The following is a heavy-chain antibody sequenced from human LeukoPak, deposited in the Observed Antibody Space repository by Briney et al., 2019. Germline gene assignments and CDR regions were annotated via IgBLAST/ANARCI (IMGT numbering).Heavy chain of an antibody. D-gene: IGHD3-3*01. V-gene: IGHV3-48*01. Sequence: GGSLRLSCAASGFTFTIFGLNWVRQAPGKGPEWVSYIDARSGITYYADSVQGRFTISRDNAKGSVFLQMNSLRADDTAVYYCARTYDFGRGPPGDAFDNWGPGTSVIVSS. CDR3: ARTYDFGRGPPGDAFDN. J-gene: IGHJ3*02. CDR1: GFTFTIFG. CDR2: IDARSGIT.